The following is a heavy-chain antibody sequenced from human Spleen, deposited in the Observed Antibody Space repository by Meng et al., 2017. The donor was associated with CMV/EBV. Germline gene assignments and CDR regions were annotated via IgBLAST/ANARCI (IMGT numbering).Heavy chain of an antibody. CDR2: INPNSGGT. V-gene: IGHV1-2*02. D-gene: IGHD3-10*01. J-gene: IGHJ6*02. CDR3: ARDCLGFPSHFFYYYSMDV. Sequence: ASVKVSCKASEYTFTGYYMHWVRQAPGQGLEWMGWINPNSGGTNSAQNFRGRVTMTRDTSISTAYMELSRLRSDDTAVYYCARDCLGFPSHFFYYYSMDVWGPGTTVTVSS. CDR1: EYTFTGYY.